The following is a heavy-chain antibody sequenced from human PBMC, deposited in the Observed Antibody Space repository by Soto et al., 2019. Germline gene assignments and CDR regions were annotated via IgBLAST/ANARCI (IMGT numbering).Heavy chain of an antibody. CDR3: ARRASSSIAARPKWFDP. Sequence: SETLSLTCTVSGGSISSSSYYWGWIRQPPGKGLEWIGSIYYSGSTYYNPSLKSRVTISVDTSKNQFSLKLSSVTAADTAVYYCARRASSSIAARPKWFDPWGQGTLVTVSS. CDR1: GGSISSSSYY. V-gene: IGHV4-39*01. D-gene: IGHD6-6*01. CDR2: IYYSGST. J-gene: IGHJ5*02.